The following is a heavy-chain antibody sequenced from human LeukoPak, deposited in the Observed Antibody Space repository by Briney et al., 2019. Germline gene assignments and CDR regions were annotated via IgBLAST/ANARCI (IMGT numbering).Heavy chain of an antibody. CDR3: ARDGLGFDY. CDR1: GXTFRSYW. V-gene: IGHV3-74*01. CDR2: INSDGSST. D-gene: IGHD3-22*01. Sequence: GGSLRLSCADSGXTFRSYWMHWVRQAPGKGLVWVSRINSDGSSTNYADSVKGRFTISRDNAKNTLYLQMKSLRAEDTAVYHCARDGLGFDYWGQGTLVTVSS. J-gene: IGHJ4*02.